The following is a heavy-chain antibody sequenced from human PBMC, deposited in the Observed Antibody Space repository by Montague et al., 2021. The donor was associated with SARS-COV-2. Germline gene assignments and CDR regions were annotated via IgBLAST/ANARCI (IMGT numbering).Heavy chain of an antibody. Sequence: SLRPSCAASGFTFSSYAMSWVRQAPGKGLEWVSAISGSGGSTYYADSVKGRFTISRDNSKNTLYLQMNSLRAEDTVVYYCAKDYRGIAAAGTYYYYGMDVRGQGTTVTVSS. V-gene: IGHV3-23*01. CDR1: GFTFSSYA. D-gene: IGHD6-13*01. CDR2: ISGSGGST. J-gene: IGHJ6*02. CDR3: AKDYRGIAAAGTYYYYGMDV.